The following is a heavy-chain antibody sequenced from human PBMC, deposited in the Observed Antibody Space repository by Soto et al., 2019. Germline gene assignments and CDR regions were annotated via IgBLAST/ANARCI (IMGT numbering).Heavy chain of an antibody. CDR3: ARVKKGGSYYLWGLFSWYFDL. D-gene: IGHD1-26*01. V-gene: IGHV3-7*01. J-gene: IGHJ2*01. CDR2: IKQDGSEK. CDR1: GFTFSSYW. Sequence: GGSLRLSCAASGFTFSSYWMSWVRQAPGKGLEWVANIKQDGSEKYYVDSVKGRFTISRDNAKNSLYLQMNSLRAEDTAVYYCARVKKGGSYYLWGLFSWYFDLWGRGTLVTVS.